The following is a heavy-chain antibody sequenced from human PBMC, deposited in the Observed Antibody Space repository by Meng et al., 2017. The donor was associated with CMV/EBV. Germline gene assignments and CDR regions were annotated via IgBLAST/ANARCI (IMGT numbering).Heavy chain of an antibody. V-gene: IGHV3-48*04. Sequence: GGSLRLSCAASGFTFSSYSMNWVRQAPGKGLEWVSYISSSSSTIYYADSVKGRFPISRDNAKNSLYLQMNSLRAEDTAVYYCARGIERFLEWFHYGMDVWGQGTTVTVSS. J-gene: IGHJ6*02. CDR2: ISSSSSTI. D-gene: IGHD3-3*01. CDR1: GFTFSSYS. CDR3: ARGIERFLEWFHYGMDV.